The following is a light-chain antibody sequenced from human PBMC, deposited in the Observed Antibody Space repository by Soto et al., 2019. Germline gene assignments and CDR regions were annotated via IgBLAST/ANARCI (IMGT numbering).Light chain of an antibody. J-gene: IGKJ1*01. V-gene: IGKV3-11*01. CDR2: DAS. CDR1: QSVGSL. Sequence: EIVLTQSPGTLSLSPGERAILSCRASQSVGSLLAWYQHNPGQAPRLLIFDASYRAAGIQARFRGSGSGTDFTLTIESLEPEDFAVYYCQQRTNWLWTFGPGTKVDIK. CDR3: QQRTNWLWT.